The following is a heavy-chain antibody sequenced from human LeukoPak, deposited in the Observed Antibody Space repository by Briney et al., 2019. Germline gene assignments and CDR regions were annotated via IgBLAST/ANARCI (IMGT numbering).Heavy chain of an antibody. CDR1: GGSISSSSHY. J-gene: IGHJ6*03. D-gene: IGHD3-10*01. CDR3: ARLKVRGVFYYYYVDV. Sequence: KTSETLSLTCTVSGGSISSSSHYWGWIRQPPGKGLEWIGSIYYSGSTYYNPSLKSRVTISVDTSKNQFSLKLSSVTAADTAVYYCARLKVRGVFYYYYVDVWGKGTTVTVSS. CDR2: IYYSGST. V-gene: IGHV4-39*01.